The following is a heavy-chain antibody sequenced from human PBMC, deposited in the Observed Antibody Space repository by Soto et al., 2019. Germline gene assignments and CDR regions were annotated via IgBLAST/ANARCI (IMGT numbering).Heavy chain of an antibody. CDR2: ISGSGGST. CDR1: GFSFSSYG. D-gene: IGHD1-7*01. CDR3: ARNLHNWNSIPEY. J-gene: IGHJ4*02. Sequence: QLLESGGGLVQPGESLSLSCAASGFSFSSYGMSWVRQAAGKGVEWVSVISGSGGSTYYADSVRGRFTISRDNSKNTLYLQMNSLRAEDTAVYYCARNLHNWNSIPEYWGRGTLVTVSS. V-gene: IGHV3-23*01.